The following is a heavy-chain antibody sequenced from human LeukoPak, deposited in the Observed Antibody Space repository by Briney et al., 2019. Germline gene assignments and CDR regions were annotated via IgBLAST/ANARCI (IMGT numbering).Heavy chain of an antibody. J-gene: IGHJ3*02. CDR2: ISAYNGNT. CDR3: ARSLVIVPAASSEHDALDM. V-gene: IGHV1-18*01. CDR1: GYSFTHYG. Sequence: ASANVSCKASGYSFTHYGISWVRQAPGHGLEWIGWISAYNGNTEYAENLQDRFTMTTDTSTNTAYLELRRLRSDDTAIYYCARSLVIVPAASSEHDALDMWGQGTLVTVSS. D-gene: IGHD2-2*01.